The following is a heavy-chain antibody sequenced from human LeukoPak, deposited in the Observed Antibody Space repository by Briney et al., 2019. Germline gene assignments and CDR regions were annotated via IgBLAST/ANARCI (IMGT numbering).Heavy chain of an antibody. D-gene: IGHD6-6*01. Sequence: PGRSLRLSCAASGFTFSNAWMSWVRQAPGKGLEWVGRIKSKTDGGTTDYAAPVKGRFTISRDDSKNTLYLQMNSLKTEDTAVYYCTTGGIAAHTYYYYYMDVWGKGTTVTVSS. V-gene: IGHV3-15*01. CDR2: IKSKTDGGTT. CDR1: GFTFSNAW. J-gene: IGHJ6*03. CDR3: TTGGIAAHTYYYYYMDV.